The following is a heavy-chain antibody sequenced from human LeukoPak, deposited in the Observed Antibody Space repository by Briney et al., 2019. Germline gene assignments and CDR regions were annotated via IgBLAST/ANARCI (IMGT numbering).Heavy chain of an antibody. CDR2: INSDGSDT. Sequence: PGGSLRLSCTASRFTFGSYWMHWVRQAPGKGLVWVSRINSDGSDTASADSVKGRFTISRDNARNTLYLQMNSLRAEDTAVYYCARGSWHFDSWGQGTLVTVSS. CDR3: ARGSWHFDS. CDR1: RFTFGSYW. D-gene: IGHD1-26*01. V-gene: IGHV3-74*01. J-gene: IGHJ4*02.